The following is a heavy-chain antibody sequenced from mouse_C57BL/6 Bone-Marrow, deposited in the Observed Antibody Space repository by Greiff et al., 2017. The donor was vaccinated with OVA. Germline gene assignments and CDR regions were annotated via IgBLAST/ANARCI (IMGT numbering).Heavy chain of an antibody. CDR2: INPNNGGT. Sequence: VQLQQSGPELVKPGASVKMSCKASGYTFTDYNMHWVKQSHGKSLEWIGYINPNNGGTSYNQKFKGKATLTVNKSSSTAYMELRSLTSEDSAVYYCARGDYGSGYDFDYWGQGTTLTVSS. J-gene: IGHJ2*01. CDR1: GYTFTDYN. CDR3: ARGDYGSGYDFDY. D-gene: IGHD1-1*01. V-gene: IGHV1-22*01.